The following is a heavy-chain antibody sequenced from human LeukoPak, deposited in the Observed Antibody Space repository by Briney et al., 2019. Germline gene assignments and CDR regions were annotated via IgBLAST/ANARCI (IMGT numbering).Heavy chain of an antibody. CDR3: AKVPWDWNDEVYYYGMDV. D-gene: IGHD1-1*01. V-gene: IGHV3-30*18. Sequence: PGGSLRLSCAASGFTFSSYGMHWVRQAPGKGLEWVAVISYDGSNKYYADSVKGRFTISRDNSKNTLYLQMNSLRAEDTAVYYCAKVPWDWNDEVYYYGMDVWGKGTTVTVSS. CDR1: GFTFSSYG. CDR2: ISYDGSNK. J-gene: IGHJ6*04.